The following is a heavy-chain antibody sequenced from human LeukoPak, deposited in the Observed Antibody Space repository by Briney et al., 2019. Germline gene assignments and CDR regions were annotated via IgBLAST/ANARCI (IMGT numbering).Heavy chain of an antibody. CDR1: GGTFSSYA. CDR2: IIPIFGTA. J-gene: IGHJ5*02. CDR3: ARGTPRSELWFGA. V-gene: IGHV1-69*13. Sequence: SVKVSCKASGGTFSSYAISWVRQAPGQGLEWMGGIIPIFGTANYAQKFQGRVTITADEYTSTAYMELSSLRSEDTAVYYCARGTPRSELWFGAWGQGTLVTVSS. D-gene: IGHD1-7*01.